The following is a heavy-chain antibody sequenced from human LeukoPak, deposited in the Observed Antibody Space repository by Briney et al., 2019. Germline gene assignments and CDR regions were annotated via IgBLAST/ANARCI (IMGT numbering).Heavy chain of an antibody. J-gene: IGHJ4*02. D-gene: IGHD6-13*01. V-gene: IGHV4-4*02. CDR2: VYHSGST. Sequence: SETLSLTCAVSGGSISSSAWWSWVRQPPGKGLEWIGEVYHSGSTNYDSFLKSRVTISVDKSKNQFSLKLTSATAADTAVYYCARDLGSSWFEPLDYWGQGILVIVSS. CDR3: ARDLGSSWFEPLDY. CDR1: GGSISSSAW.